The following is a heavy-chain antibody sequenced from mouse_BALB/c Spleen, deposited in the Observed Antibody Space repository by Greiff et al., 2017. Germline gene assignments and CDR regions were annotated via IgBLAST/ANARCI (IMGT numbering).Heavy chain of an antibody. D-gene: IGHD2-4*01. Sequence: EVKLMESGGGLVKPGGSLKLSCAASGFTFSSYAMSWVRQTPEKRLEWVATISSGGSYTYYPDSVKGRFTISRDNAKNTLYLQMSSLRSEDTAMYYCARLKGMITTGTGDYFDYWGQGTTLTVSS. J-gene: IGHJ2*01. CDR2: ISSGGSYT. V-gene: IGHV5-9-3*01. CDR1: GFTFSSYA. CDR3: ARLKGMITTGTGDYFDY.